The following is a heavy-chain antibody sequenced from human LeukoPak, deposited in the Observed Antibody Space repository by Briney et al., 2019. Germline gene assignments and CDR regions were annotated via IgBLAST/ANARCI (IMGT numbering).Heavy chain of an antibody. D-gene: IGHD6-19*01. Sequence: GGSLRLSCAASGFTFSRYGMHWVRQARGKGVEGVAYIRYDGSNKYYGDSVKGGYTIYRENSKNTVYVEMNSQRAGDTAVYYCARVPYSSGWYPAGAGDYWGQGTLVTVSS. J-gene: IGHJ4*02. CDR3: ARVPYSSGWYPAGAGDY. V-gene: IGHV3-30*02. CDR2: IRYDGSNK. CDR1: GFTFSRYG.